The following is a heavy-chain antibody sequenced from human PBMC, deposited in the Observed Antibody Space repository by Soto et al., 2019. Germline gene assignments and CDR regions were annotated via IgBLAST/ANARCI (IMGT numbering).Heavy chain of an antibody. CDR3: ARTPGSYLYYFDY. D-gene: IGHD1-26*01. CDR2: IYPGDSDT. CDR1: GYNFTNYW. J-gene: IGHJ4*02. Sequence: PGESLKISCQGSGYNFTNYWIGWVRQMPGKGLEWMGIIYPGDSDTRYSPSFQGQVTFSADKSISTAYLQWSSLKASDTAMYYCARTPGSYLYYFDYWGQGTLVTVSS. V-gene: IGHV5-51*01.